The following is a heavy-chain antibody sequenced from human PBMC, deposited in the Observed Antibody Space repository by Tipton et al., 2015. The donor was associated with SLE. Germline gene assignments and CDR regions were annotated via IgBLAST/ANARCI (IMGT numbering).Heavy chain of an antibody. CDR3: ARDDVSSGYYWYFDV. J-gene: IGHJ2*01. CDR1: GYTFTRYG. V-gene: IGHV1-18*01. Sequence: QSGPEVKKPGASVKVSCKASGYTFTRYGISWVRQAPGQGLECMGWISAYNGYTNYAQKLQGRVTMTTDTSTSTAYMELRSLRSDDTAVYYCARDDVSSGYYWYFDVWGRGTLVTVSS. CDR2: ISAYNGYT. D-gene: IGHD5-12*01.